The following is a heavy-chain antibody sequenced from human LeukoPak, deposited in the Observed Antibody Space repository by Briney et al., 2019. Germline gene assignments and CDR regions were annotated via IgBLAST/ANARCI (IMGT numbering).Heavy chain of an antibody. CDR2: ISAYNGNT. V-gene: IGHV1-18*01. CDR3: ARDGPRPSIFGVVIPFDP. J-gene: IGHJ5*02. Sequence: ASVKVSCEASGYTFTSYGISWVRQAPGQGLEWMGWISAYNGNTNYAQKLQGRVTMTTDTSTSTAYMELRSLRSDDTAVYYCARDGPRPSIFGVVIPFDPWGQGTLVTVSS. CDR1: GYTFTSYG. D-gene: IGHD3-3*01.